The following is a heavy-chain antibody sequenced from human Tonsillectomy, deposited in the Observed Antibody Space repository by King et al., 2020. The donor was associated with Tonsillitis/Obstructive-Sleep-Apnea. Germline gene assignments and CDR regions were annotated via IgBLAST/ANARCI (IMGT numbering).Heavy chain of an antibody. D-gene: IGHD3-10*01. CDR2: IKSKTVGGTK. J-gene: IGHJ4*02. CDR3: TTDRFAWVSY. CDR1: GFTFRNAC. V-gene: IGHV3-15*01. Sequence: VQLVESGGGLVKPGGSLRLSCAASGFTFRNACMSWVRQAPGKGLEWVGRIKSKTVGGTKDYAAPVKGRFTISRDDSKNTLYLQMNSLKTEDTAVYYCTTDRFAWVSYWGQGTLVTVSS.